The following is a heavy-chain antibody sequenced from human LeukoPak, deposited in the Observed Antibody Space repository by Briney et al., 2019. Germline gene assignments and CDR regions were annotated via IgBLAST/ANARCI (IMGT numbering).Heavy chain of an antibody. J-gene: IGHJ4*02. V-gene: IGHV3-21*01. D-gene: IGHD3-22*01. CDR1: GFTFSSYG. CDR2: ISSGGDYI. CDR3: ARAYYDSRGYYDY. Sequence: GGSLRLSCAASGFTFSSYGMHWVRRAPGKGLEWVSSISSGGDYIYYADSVKGRFTISRDNAKNSLYLQMNSLRAEDTAVYYCARAYYDSRGYYDYWGQGTLATVSS.